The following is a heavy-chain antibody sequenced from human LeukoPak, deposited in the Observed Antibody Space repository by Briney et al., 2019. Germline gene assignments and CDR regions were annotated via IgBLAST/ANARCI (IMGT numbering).Heavy chain of an antibody. Sequence: SETLSLTCAVYDGSFSGYYWSWIRQPPGKGLEWIGEINHSGSTNYNPSLKSRVTISVDTSKNQFSLKLSSVTAADTAVYYCAILTGYYIGEYYFDYWGQGTLVTVSS. CDR3: AILTGYYIGEYYFDY. D-gene: IGHD3-9*01. CDR1: DGSFSGYY. J-gene: IGHJ4*02. V-gene: IGHV4-34*01. CDR2: INHSGST.